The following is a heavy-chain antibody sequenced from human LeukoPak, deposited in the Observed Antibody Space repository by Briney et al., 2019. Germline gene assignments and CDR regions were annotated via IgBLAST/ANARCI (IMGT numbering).Heavy chain of an antibody. CDR2: IFVSGRT. D-gene: IGHD3-10*01. J-gene: IGHJ4*02. V-gene: IGHV4-59*01. Sequence: SQTLSLACTVAGGSISMYCGSSIRQPPGKGLECIGHIFVSGRTNYNPSLKSRVPISADTSKNQFSLKLSSVTDADTAVYYCARIYGSGSYVDYWGQGTLVTVSS. CDR1: GGSISMYC. CDR3: ARIYGSGSYVDY.